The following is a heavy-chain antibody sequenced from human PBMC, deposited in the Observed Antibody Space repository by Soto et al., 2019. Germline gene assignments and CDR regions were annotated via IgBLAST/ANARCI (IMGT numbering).Heavy chain of an antibody. D-gene: IGHD2-21*02. CDR3: ARDLYGGNSWYAFDI. J-gene: IGHJ3*02. Sequence: QVQLVESGGGVVQPGRSLRLSCAASGFTFSSYAMHWVRQAPGKGLEWVAVISYDGSNKYYADSVKGRFTISRDNSKNTLYLQMNSLRAEDTAVYYCARDLYGGNSWYAFDIWGQGTMVTVSS. V-gene: IGHV3-30-3*01. CDR2: ISYDGSNK. CDR1: GFTFSSYA.